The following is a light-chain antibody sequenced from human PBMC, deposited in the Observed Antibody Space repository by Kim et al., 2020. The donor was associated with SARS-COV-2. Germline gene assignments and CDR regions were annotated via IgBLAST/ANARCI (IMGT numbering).Light chain of an antibody. CDR3: QKYNSAPRT. Sequence: ASVGDIVTIPCRASQGISNYLAWYQQKPGKVPKLLIYAASTLQSGVPSRFSGSGSGTDFTLTISSLQPEDVATYYCQKYNSAPRTFGQGTKVDIK. J-gene: IGKJ1*01. CDR1: QGISNY. V-gene: IGKV1-27*01. CDR2: AAS.